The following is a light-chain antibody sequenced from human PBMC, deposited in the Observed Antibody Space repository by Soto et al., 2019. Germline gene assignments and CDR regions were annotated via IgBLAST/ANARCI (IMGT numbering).Light chain of an antibody. CDR2: GAS. CDR1: QSVSSNY. V-gene: IGKV3-20*01. CDR3: QQYSSSSYT. J-gene: IGKJ2*01. Sequence: EIVLTQSPGTLSLSPGERVTLSCRASQSVSSNYLAWYQQKPGQAPRVLIYGASSRATGIPDRFSGSGSGTDFTLTISRLEPEDFAVYYCQQYSSSSYTFGQGTKLEI.